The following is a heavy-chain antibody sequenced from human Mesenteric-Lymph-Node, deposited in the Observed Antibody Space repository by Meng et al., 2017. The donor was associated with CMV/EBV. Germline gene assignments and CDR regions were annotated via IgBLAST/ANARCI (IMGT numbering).Heavy chain of an antibody. CDR3: ARGRSGVVPAAKELYWYFDL. Sequence: SETLSLTCAVSGGSISSSNWWSWVRQPPGKGLEWIGEIYHSGSTNYNPSLKSRVTISVDKSKNQFSLKLSSVTAADTAVYYCARGRSGVVPAAKELYWYFDLWGRGTLVTVSS. CDR1: GGSISSSNW. D-gene: IGHD2-2*01. V-gene: IGHV4-4*02. CDR2: IYHSGST. J-gene: IGHJ2*01.